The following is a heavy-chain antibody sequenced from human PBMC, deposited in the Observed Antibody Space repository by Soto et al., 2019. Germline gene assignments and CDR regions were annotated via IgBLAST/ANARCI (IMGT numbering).Heavy chain of an antibody. CDR3: ASSPMTTVTSKGNYYGMDV. D-gene: IGHD4-4*01. V-gene: IGHV1-69*13. Sequence: ASVKVSCKASGVTLSSYSISWVRQAPGQGLELMGGIIPIFGTANYAQKFQGRVTITADESTSTAYMELSSLRSEDTAVYYCASSPMTTVTSKGNYYGMDVWGQGTTVTVSS. CDR2: IIPIFGTA. CDR1: GVTLSSYS. J-gene: IGHJ6*02.